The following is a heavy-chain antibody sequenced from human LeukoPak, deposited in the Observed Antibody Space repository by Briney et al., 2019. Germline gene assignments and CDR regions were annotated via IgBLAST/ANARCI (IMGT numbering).Heavy chain of an antibody. J-gene: IGHJ5*02. CDR2: IYYSGST. V-gene: IGHV4-39*01. Sequence: SETLSLTCSVSGGSISSSNYYWGWIRQPPGKGLEWIGSIYYSGSTYYNPSLKSRVTISVDTSKNQFSLKLSSVTAADTAVYYCASPVPSRLGWFDPWGQGTLVTVSS. CDR1: GGSISSSNYY. D-gene: IGHD1-1*01. CDR3: ASPVPSRLGWFDP.